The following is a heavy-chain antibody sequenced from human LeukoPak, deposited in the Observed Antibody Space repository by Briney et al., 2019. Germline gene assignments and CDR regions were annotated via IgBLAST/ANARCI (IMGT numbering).Heavy chain of an antibody. J-gene: IGHJ4*02. V-gene: IGHV3-33*01. CDR3: ASSGSYRFDY. CDR2: IWYDGSNK. Sequence: TGGSLRLSCAASGFTFSSYGMHWVRQAPGKGLEWVAVIWYDGSNKYYADSVKGRFTISRDNAENSLYLQMNSLRDEDTAVNYCASSGSYRFDYWGQGTLVTVSS. CDR1: GFTFSSYG. D-gene: IGHD1-26*01.